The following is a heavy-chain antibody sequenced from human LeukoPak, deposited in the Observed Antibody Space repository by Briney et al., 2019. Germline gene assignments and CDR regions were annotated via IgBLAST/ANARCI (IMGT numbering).Heavy chain of an antibody. CDR3: ARGGSYLSAFDI. D-gene: IGHD1-26*01. J-gene: IGHJ3*02. CDR1: GFTVSSNY. Sequence: GGSLKLSCAASGFTVSSNYMSWVRQAPGKGLEWVSIIYSGGSTFYADSVKGRFTISRDNSKNTLYLQMNSLRAEDTAVYYCARGGSYLSAFDIWGQGTMVTVSS. V-gene: IGHV3-53*01. CDR2: IYSGGST.